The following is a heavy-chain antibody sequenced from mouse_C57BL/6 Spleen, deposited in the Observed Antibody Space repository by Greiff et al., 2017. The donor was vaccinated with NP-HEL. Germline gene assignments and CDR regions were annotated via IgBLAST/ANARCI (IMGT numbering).Heavy chain of an antibody. J-gene: IGHJ1*03. CDR2: IYPGDGDT. CDR1: GYAFSSSW. Sequence: VQLQESGPELVKPGASVKISCKASGYAFSSSWMNWVKQRPGKGLEWIGRIYPGDGDTNYNGKFKGKATLTADKSSSTAYMQLSSLTSEDSAVYFCARSQVITTVEWYFDVWGTGTTVTVSS. CDR3: ARSQVITTVEWYFDV. V-gene: IGHV1-82*01. D-gene: IGHD1-1*01.